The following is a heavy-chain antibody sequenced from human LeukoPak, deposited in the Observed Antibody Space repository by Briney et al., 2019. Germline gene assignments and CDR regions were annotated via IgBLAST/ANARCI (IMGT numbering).Heavy chain of an antibody. J-gene: IGHJ5*02. V-gene: IGHV4-34*01. CDR3: ARGLWWCSTRRGCWFDP. Sequence: PSETLSLTCAVYGGSFSGYYWSWIRQPPGKGPQWIGEINHSGSTNYNPSLKSRVTISVDTSKNQFSLKLSSVTAADTAVYYCARGLWWCSTRRGCWFDPWGQGTLVTVSS. D-gene: IGHD2-8*02. CDR2: INHSGST. CDR1: GGSFSGYY.